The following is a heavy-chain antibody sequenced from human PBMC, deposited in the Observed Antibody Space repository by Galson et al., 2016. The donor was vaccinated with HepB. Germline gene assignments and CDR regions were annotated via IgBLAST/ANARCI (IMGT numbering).Heavy chain of an antibody. V-gene: IGHV3-23*01. CDR2: ISGAGGST. Sequence: SLRLSCAASGFTFNTYAMSWARQAPGKGLEWVSSISGAGGSTYYADSVKGRFTISRDNSRNTLYLQMSSLRAEDTAIYYCAKGNTGTTRLLDYWGQGTLVTVSS. CDR1: GFTFNTYA. D-gene: IGHD4-17*01. J-gene: IGHJ4*02. CDR3: AKGNTGTTRLLDY.